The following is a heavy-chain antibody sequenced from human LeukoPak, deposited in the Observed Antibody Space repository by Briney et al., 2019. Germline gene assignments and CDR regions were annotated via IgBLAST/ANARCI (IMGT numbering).Heavy chain of an antibody. CDR1: GGSFSGYY. Sequence: PSETLSLTCAVYGGSFSGYYWSWIRQPPGKGLEWIGEINHSGSTNYNPSLKSRVTISVDTSKNQFSLKLSSVTAADTAVYYCARRGGGFYGSVPRGWFDPWGQGTLVTVSS. D-gene: IGHD3-10*01. V-gene: IGHV4-34*01. J-gene: IGHJ5*02. CDR2: INHSGST. CDR3: ARRGGGFYGSVPRGWFDP.